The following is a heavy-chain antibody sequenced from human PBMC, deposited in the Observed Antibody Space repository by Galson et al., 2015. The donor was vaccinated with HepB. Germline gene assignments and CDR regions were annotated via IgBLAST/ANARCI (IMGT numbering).Heavy chain of an antibody. CDR1: GFIFSSYA. Sequence: SLRLSCAASGFIFSSYAMHWVRQAPGKGLEWVAVISYDGSNKYYADSVKGRFTISRDNSKNTLYLQMNSLRAEDTAVYYCARGVVVPAATDYWGQGTLVTVSS. CDR2: ISYDGSNK. J-gene: IGHJ4*02. D-gene: IGHD2-2*01. V-gene: IGHV3-30-3*01. CDR3: ARGVVVPAATDY.